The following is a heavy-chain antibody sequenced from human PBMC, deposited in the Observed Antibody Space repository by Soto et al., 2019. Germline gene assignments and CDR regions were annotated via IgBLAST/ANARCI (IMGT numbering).Heavy chain of an antibody. J-gene: IGHJ4*02. CDR1: GYTFTTSD. Sequence: QVQLVQSGAEVKKPGASVKVSCKASGYTFTTSDINWVRQATGQGLEWMGWMNPNSGNTGYAQKFQGRLTMTRNTAISTANMELSGLRSEATAVYYCARRLGYNRFAHWGQGTLVPVPS. CDR3: ARRLGYNRFAH. CDR2: MNPNSGNT. D-gene: IGHD5-12*01. V-gene: IGHV1-8*01.